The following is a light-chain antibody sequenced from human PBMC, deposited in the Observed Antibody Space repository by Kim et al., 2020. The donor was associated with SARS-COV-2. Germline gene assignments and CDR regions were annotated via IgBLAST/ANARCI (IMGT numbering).Light chain of an antibody. CDR2: GAS. J-gene: IGKJ1*01. V-gene: IGKV3-20*01. CDR3: HQYVSSLWT. CDR1: QSVRNNY. Sequence: PGERATLSCRASQSVRNNYLTWYQQKPGQAPRLLIYGASSRATGIPERFSGSGSGTDFTLTISRLEPEDSAVYYCHQYVSSLWTFVQGTKVDIK.